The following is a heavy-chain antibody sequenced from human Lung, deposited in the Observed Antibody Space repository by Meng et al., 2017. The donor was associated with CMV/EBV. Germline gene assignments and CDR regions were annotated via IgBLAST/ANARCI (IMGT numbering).Heavy chain of an antibody. CDR3: ARAGGNSNYYYGMAV. V-gene: IGHV1-8*03. CDR1: GYAFISYD. CDR2: MNPNSGKT. J-gene: IGHJ6*02. Sequence: ASVKVSXKASGYAFISYDINWGRQATGQGLEWMGWMNPNSGKTGYAQKFQGRVTITRDISINTAYMEVSSLRSEDTAVYFCARAGGNSNYYYGMAVWGQGTTVTVSS. D-gene: IGHD4-23*01.